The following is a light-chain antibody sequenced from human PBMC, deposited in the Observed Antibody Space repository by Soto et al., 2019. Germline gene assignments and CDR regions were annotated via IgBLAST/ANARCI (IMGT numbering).Light chain of an antibody. V-gene: IGKV1-33*01. Sequence: DIQMSQSPCSLSAAVGDRVTFTCPPSHDMYKYLNWYQQKPGKAPKLPIYDASNLERGVPSRFSGSGSGTYFSLTVDSLQPEDTATYYRQQYDHPPYTFGQGTKVDIK. CDR1: HDMYKY. J-gene: IGKJ2*01. CDR2: DAS. CDR3: QQYDHPPYT.